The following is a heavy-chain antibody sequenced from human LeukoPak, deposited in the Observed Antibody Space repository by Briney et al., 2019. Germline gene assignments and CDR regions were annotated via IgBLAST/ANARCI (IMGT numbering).Heavy chain of an antibody. V-gene: IGHV3-74*01. D-gene: IGHD5-18*01. CDR3: VNSKGYPDS. CDR2: INTDGSST. J-gene: IGHJ4*02. Sequence: PGGSLRLSCAVSGFTFSSYWMHWVRQAPGKGLVWVSRINTDGSSTDYADSVKGRFTISRDNAKNTLYLQMNSLSAEDTAVYYCVNSKGYPDSWGQGTLVTVSS. CDR1: GFTFSSYW.